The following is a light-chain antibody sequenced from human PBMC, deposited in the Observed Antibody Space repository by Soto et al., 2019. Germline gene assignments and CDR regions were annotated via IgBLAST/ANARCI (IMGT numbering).Light chain of an antibody. V-gene: IGKV1-9*01. Sequence: DIQLIQSPSFLSASVGDRVTITCRASQGISSYLAWYQQKPGKAPKLLIYAASTLQGGVPARFSGSVSGTEFTLTLSSLQPEDFATYYCQQLNTYPLTFGGGTKVEI. J-gene: IGKJ4*01. CDR3: QQLNTYPLT. CDR1: QGISSY. CDR2: AAS.